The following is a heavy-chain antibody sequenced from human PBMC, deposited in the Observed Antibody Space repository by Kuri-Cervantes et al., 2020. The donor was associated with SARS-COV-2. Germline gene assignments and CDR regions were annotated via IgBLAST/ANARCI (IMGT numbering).Heavy chain of an antibody. CDR1: GYIFSSYW. D-gene: IGHD5-18*01. J-gene: IGHJ4*02. CDR2: IKQRGNEK. CDR3: ARESRYVYGEFDF. V-gene: IGHV3-7*03. Sequence: GGSLRLSCAAPGYIFSSYWMSWVRQVPGKGLEWVANIKQRGNEKYYVDSVKGRFTISRDNAQNSLYLEMNSLRGEDTAVYYCARESRYVYGEFDFWGQGTLVTVSS.